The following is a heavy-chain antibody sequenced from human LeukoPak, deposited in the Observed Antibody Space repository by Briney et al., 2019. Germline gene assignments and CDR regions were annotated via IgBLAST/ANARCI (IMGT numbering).Heavy chain of an antibody. CDR3: ARLKYYYDSSGYIRWFDP. J-gene: IGHJ5*02. CDR2: IYTSGST. D-gene: IGHD3-22*01. CDR1: GGSISSYY. V-gene: IGHV4-4*07. Sequence: SETLSLTCTVSGGSISSYYWSWIRQPAGKGLEWIGRIYTSGSTNYNPSLKSRVTISVDTSKNQFSLKLSSVTAADTAVYYCARLKYYYDSSGYIRWFDPWGQGTLVTVSS.